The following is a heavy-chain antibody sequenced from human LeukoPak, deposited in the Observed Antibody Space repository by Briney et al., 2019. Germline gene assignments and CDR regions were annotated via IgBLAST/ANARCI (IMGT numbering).Heavy chain of an antibody. CDR3: AREGIAVAGTNWFDP. J-gene: IGHJ5*02. D-gene: IGHD6-19*01. CDR1: GGSISSYY. Sequence: PSETLSLTCTVSGGSISSYYWSWIRQPPGKGLEWIGYIYYSGSTNYNPSLKSRVTISVDTSKNQFSLNLSSVTAADTAVYYCAREGIAVAGTNWFDPWGQGTLVTVSS. CDR2: IYYSGST. V-gene: IGHV4-59*01.